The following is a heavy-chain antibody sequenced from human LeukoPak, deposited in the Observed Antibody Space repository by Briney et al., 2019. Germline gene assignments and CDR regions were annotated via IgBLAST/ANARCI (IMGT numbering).Heavy chain of an antibody. D-gene: IGHD3-10*01. Sequence: SETLSLSCTVSGGSVSRSSFYWGWIRQPPGKGLEWIGNIYYSGSTYYNPSLKSRVTISIDTSKNQFSLKLSSVTAADTAVYYCAGVEGEEWGPNYYYMDVWGKGTTVTVSS. CDR2: IYYSGST. CDR3: AGVEGEEWGPNYYYMDV. CDR1: GGSVSRSSFY. V-gene: IGHV4-39*07. J-gene: IGHJ6*03.